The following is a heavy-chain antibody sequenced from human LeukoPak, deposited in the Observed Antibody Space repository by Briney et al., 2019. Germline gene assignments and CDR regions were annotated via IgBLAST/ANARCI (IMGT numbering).Heavy chain of an antibody. V-gene: IGHV3-48*01. J-gene: IGHJ4*02. CDR1: GFTFSSYS. CDR2: ISSGSSI. Sequence: GGSLRLYCAASGFTFSSYSMNWVRQAPGKGLGWISYISSGSSIHYADSVKGRFTISRDNAKNSLFLHMNSLRAEDTAVYFCASTYSMASYCTSTTCPSWYWGQGTLVTVSS. D-gene: IGHD2-2*01. CDR3: ASTYSMASYCTSTTCPSWY.